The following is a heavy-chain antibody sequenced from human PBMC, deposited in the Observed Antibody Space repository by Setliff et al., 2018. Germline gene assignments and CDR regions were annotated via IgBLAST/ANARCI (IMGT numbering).Heavy chain of an antibody. CDR1: GGSISSHY. J-gene: IGHJ3*02. Sequence: ASETLSLTCTVSGGSISSHYWSWIRQPPGKGLEWIGYIYYSGSTNYNPSLKSRVTISVDTSKNQFSLKLSSVTAADTAVYYCARDLDLNYDFWSGYYYGNAFDIWGQGTMVTVSS. V-gene: IGHV4-59*11. D-gene: IGHD3-3*01. CDR2: IYYSGST. CDR3: ARDLDLNYDFWSGYYYGNAFDI.